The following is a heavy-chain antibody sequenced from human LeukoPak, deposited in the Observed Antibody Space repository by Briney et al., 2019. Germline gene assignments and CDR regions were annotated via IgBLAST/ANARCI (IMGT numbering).Heavy chain of an antibody. D-gene: IGHD5-24*01. CDR1: GFTFSSYS. CDR3: ARDASRRDGNFDY. J-gene: IGHJ4*02. Sequence: GGSLRLSCAASGFTFSSYSMNWVRQAPGKGLEWVSSISSSSSYIYYADSVKGRFTISRDNAKTSLYLQMNSLRAEDTAVYYCARDASRRDGNFDYGGQGTLVTVSS. V-gene: IGHV3-21*01. CDR2: ISSSSSYI.